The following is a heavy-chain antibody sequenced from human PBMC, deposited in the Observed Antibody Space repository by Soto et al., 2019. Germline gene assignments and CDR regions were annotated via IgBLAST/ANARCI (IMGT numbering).Heavy chain of an antibody. CDR2: IKQAGSQN. D-gene: IGHD6-19*01. CDR1: GFTFSNYW. J-gene: IGHJ4*02. Sequence: EVQLLESGGGLVKPGGSLRLSCAASGFTFSNYWMSWVRQAPGKGLEWVANIKQAGSQNYYVDSVKGRFTTSSDNTKNAFHLQRNSLRAEDTAEYYCARDHINGWKFDYWGRGTLVTVSS. CDR3: ARDHINGWKFDY. V-gene: IGHV3-7*01.